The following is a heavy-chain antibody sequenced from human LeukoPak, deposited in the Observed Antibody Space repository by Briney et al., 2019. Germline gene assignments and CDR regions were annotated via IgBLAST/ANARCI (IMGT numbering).Heavy chain of an antibody. V-gene: IGHV3-23*01. Sequence: GGSLRLSCAASGFTFSNYAVNWVRQAPGKGLEWVSTITGSGGSTFYADSAKGRFTISRDNSMDTLYLQMSSLRAEDTAVYYCAKDRGRYYDSSGYYWGYYFDSWGQGILVTVST. CDR3: AKDRGRYYDSSGYYWGYYFDS. CDR1: GFTFSNYA. D-gene: IGHD3-22*01. CDR2: ITGSGGST. J-gene: IGHJ4*02.